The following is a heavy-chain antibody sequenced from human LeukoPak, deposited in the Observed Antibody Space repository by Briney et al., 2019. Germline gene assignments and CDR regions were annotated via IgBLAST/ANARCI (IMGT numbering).Heavy chain of an antibody. CDR2: INSDESRT. CDR3: ARGLNY. V-gene: IGHV3-74*01. Sequence: GGSLRLSCVGSGFSFNTYWMYWVRQAPGKGLVWVSDINSDESRTNYADSVKGRFTISGDNAKNTLYLQMSSLRAEDTALYYCARGLNYWGQGTLVTVSS. CDR1: GFSFNTYW. J-gene: IGHJ4*02.